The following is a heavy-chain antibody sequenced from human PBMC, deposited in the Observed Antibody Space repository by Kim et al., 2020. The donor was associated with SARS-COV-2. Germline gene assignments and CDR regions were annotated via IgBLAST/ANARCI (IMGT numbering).Heavy chain of an antibody. Sequence: YAQKFQGRVTMTRDTSTSTVYMELSSLRSEDTAVYYCATRIAVAGTLFDPWGQGTLVTVSS. CDR3: ATRIAVAGTLFDP. D-gene: IGHD6-19*01. J-gene: IGHJ5*02. V-gene: IGHV1-46*01.